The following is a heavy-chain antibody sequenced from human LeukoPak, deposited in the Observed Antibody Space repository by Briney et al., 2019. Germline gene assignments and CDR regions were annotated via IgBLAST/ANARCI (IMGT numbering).Heavy chain of an antibody. Sequence: ASVKVSCKASGYTFTGYYMHWVRQAPGQGLEWMGWINPNSGGTNYAQKFQGRVTMTRDTSISTAYMELSRLRSDDTAVYYCARTHFNVLRYFDSHYGMDVWGQGTTVTVSS. CDR3: ARTHFNVLRYFDSHYGMDV. J-gene: IGHJ6*02. CDR1: GYTFTGYY. V-gene: IGHV1-2*02. CDR2: INPNSGGT. D-gene: IGHD3-9*01.